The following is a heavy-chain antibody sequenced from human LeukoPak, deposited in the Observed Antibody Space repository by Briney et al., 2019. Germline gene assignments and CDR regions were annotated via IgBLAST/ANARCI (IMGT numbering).Heavy chain of an antibody. CDR3: ATYDSWSGYNIAY. D-gene: IGHD3-3*01. Sequence: GGSLRLSCAASGFTFSSYSMNWVRQAPGKGLEWVSYISSSSSTIYYADSVKGRFTISRDNAKNSLYLQMNSLRDEDTAVYYCATYDSWSGYNIAYWGQGTLVTVSS. CDR2: ISSSSSTI. V-gene: IGHV3-48*02. CDR1: GFTFSSYS. J-gene: IGHJ4*02.